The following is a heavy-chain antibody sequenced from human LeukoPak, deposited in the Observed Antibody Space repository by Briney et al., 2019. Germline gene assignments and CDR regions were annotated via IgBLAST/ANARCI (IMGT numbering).Heavy chain of an antibody. V-gene: IGHV3-21*01. Sequence: GGSLRLSCAASGFTFSSYSMNWVRQAPGKGLEWVSSISSSSSYIYYADSVKGRFTISRGNAKNSLYLQMNSLRAEDTAVYYCARESVHYYGMDVWGQGTTVTVSS. J-gene: IGHJ6*02. CDR1: GFTFSSYS. CDR2: ISSSSSYI. CDR3: ARESVHYYGMDV.